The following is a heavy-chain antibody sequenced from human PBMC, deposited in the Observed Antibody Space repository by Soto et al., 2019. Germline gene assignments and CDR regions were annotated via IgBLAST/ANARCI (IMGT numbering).Heavy chain of an antibody. J-gene: IGHJ2*01. CDR3: AREEGVLLWFGELLRSYWYFDL. D-gene: IGHD3-10*01. Sequence: QVQLQQWGAGLLKPSETLSLTCAVYGGSFSGYYWSWIRQPPGKGLEWIGEINHSGSTNYNPSLKSRVTISVDTSKNQFSLKLSSVAAADTAVYYCAREEGVLLWFGELLRSYWYFDLWGRGTLVTVSS. V-gene: IGHV4-34*01. CDR2: INHSGST. CDR1: GGSFSGYY.